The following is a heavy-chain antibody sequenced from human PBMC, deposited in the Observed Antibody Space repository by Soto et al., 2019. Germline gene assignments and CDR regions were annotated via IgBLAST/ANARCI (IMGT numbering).Heavy chain of an antibody. J-gene: IGHJ6*02. V-gene: IGHV1-46*01. CDR3: ARDPLQETGTGDYYGMDV. CDR2: INPSGGST. Sequence: ASVKVSCTASGYTFTSYYMHWVRQAPGQGLEWMGIINPSGGSTSYAQKFQGRVTMTRDTSTSTVYMELSSLRSEDTAVYYCARDPLQETGTGDYYGMDVWGQGTTVTVSS. D-gene: IGHD1-1*01. CDR1: GYTFTSYY.